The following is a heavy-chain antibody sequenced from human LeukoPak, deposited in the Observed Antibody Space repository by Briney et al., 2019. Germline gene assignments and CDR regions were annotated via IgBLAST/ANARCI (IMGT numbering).Heavy chain of an antibody. CDR1: GFTFSTYW. CDR3: ARGLHCTGDSCYSRPFDY. CDR2: TNSDGSSK. D-gene: IGHD2-15*01. J-gene: IGHJ4*02. V-gene: IGHV3-74*01. Sequence: PGGSLRLSCAASGFTFSTYWMHWVRQAPGKGLVWISRTNSDGSSKDSADFVKGRFTISRDNAKNTLYLQMNSLRAEYTAVYYCARGLHCTGDSCYSRPFDYWGQGTLVTVSS.